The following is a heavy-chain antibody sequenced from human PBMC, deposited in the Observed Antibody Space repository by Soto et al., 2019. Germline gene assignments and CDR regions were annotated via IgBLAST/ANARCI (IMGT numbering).Heavy chain of an antibody. V-gene: IGHV4-31*03. D-gene: IGHD1-26*01. CDR3: AVVAGSYNYGGYYFDY. Sequence: QVQLQESGPGLVEPSQTLSLTCTVSGGSISSGGYYWSWIRQHPGKGLEWIGYIYYSGSTYYNPSLKSRVTISVDTSKNQFSLKLSSVTAADTAVYYCAVVAGSYNYGGYYFDYWGQGTLVTVSS. CDR1: GGSISSGGYY. CDR2: IYYSGST. J-gene: IGHJ4*02.